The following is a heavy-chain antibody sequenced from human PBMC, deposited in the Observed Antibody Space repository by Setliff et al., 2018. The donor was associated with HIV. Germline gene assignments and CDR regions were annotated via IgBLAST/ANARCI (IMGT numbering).Heavy chain of an antibody. CDR3: ARGVGEYYNFWSGYPAWYFDL. V-gene: IGHV4-61*05. Sequence: SETLSLTCTVSGGSISSSSYYWGWIRQPPGKGLEWIGYIYYSGSTNYNPSLKSRVTISVDTSKNQFSLKLSSVTAADTAVYYCARGVGEYYNFWSGYPAWYFDLWGRGTLVTVSS. CDR2: IYYSGST. D-gene: IGHD3-3*01. J-gene: IGHJ2*01. CDR1: GGSISSSSYY.